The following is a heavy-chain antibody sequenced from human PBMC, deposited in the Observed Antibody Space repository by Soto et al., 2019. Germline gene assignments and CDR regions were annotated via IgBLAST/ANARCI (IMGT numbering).Heavy chain of an antibody. J-gene: IGHJ6*02. D-gene: IGHD3-9*01. V-gene: IGHV3-30*18. CDR2: ISLYGSAQ. CDR3: AKDQRYSGWVDDSGMDV. CDR1: GFIFSHYA. Sequence: QVQLVESGGGVVQPGRPLRLSCAPSGFIFSHYAFHWLPQAPGKGLEWVSVISLYGSAQYYADPVRGRFTISRDQSKSTVFLHMNSLTTGDTAIYYCAKDQRYSGWVDDSGMDVWGPGTTVTVSS.